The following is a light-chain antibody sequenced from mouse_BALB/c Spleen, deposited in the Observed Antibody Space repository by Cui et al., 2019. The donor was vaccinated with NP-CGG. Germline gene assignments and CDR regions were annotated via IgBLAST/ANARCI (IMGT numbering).Light chain of an antibody. CDR1: TGAVTTNHY. CDR2: GTN. V-gene: IGLV1*01. CDR3: ALWYSNHWV. Sequence: QAVWTQEPAPTTSPGETVTLRCCASTGAVTTNHYANWVQEKPEHLFTGLIGGTNNRVPGVPARFSGSLIGDKAVLTITGAQTEDEAIYFCALWYSNHWVFGGGTKLTVL. J-gene: IGLJ1*01.